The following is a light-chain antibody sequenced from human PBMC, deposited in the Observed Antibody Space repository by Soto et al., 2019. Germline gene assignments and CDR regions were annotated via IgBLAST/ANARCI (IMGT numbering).Light chain of an antibody. CDR2: AAS. CDR3: QQYYSYPRT. V-gene: IGKV1-8*01. Sequence: AIRMTQSPSSFSASTGDRVTITCPASQGISSYLAWYQQKPGKAPKLLIYAASTLQSGVPSRFSGSGSGTDFTLTISCLQSEDFATYYCQQYYSYPRTFVQGTKLEIK. CDR1: QGISSY. J-gene: IGKJ2*01.